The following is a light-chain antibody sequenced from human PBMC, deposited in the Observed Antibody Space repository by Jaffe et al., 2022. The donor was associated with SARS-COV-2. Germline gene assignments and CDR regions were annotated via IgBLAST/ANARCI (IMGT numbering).Light chain of an antibody. CDR1: QDLKIY. J-gene: IGKJ3*01. Sequence: DIQMTQSPSSLSASVGDRVTITCQASQDLKIYLNWYQYKPGKAPKLLIYDASKLAIGVPSRFSGRGSGTDFTFTISSLQPEDIATYYCQQYNNLITFGPGTKVDFK. CDR3: QQYNNLIT. CDR2: DAS. V-gene: IGKV1-33*01.